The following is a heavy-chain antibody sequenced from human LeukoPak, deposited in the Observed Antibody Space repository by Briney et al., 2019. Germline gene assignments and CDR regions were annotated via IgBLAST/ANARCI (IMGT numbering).Heavy chain of an antibody. CDR1: GGSISSYY. CDR3: AREQFGLVDCSSTSCYSAWFDP. V-gene: IGHV4-59*01. J-gene: IGHJ5*02. Sequence: PSETLSLTCTVSGGSISSYYWSWIRQPPGKGLECIGYIYYSGSTNYNPSLKSRVTISVDTSKNQFSLKLSSVTAADTAVYYCAREQFGLVDCSSTSCYSAWFDPWGQGTLVTVSS. D-gene: IGHD2-2*02. CDR2: IYYSGST.